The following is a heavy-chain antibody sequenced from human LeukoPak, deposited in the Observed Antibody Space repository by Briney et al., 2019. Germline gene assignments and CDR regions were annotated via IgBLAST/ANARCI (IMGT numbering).Heavy chain of an antibody. Sequence: GGSLRLSCAASGFTFDDYAMHWVRQAPGKGLEWVSGISWNSGSIGYADSVKGRFTISRDSAKNSLYLQMNSLRAEDTALYYCAKDIGFSSSGWYGFDYWGQGTLVTVSS. CDR1: GFTFDDYA. V-gene: IGHV3-9*01. D-gene: IGHD6-19*01. CDR2: ISWNSGSI. J-gene: IGHJ4*02. CDR3: AKDIGFSSSGWYGFDY.